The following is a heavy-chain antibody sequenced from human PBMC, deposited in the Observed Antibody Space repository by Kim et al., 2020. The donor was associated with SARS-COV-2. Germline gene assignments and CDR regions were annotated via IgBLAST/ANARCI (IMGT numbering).Heavy chain of an antibody. V-gene: IGHV3-33*06. CDR1: GFTFSSYG. CDR2: MWYDGSKK. D-gene: IGHD6-19*01. CDR3: EKDGAKAVGGTRDYFDY. Sequence: GGSLRLSCAASGFTFSSYGMHWVRQAPGKGLEWVAVMWYDGSKKYYADSVKGRFTITRDNSKNTLYLKMNRMGDEETAVYCGEKDGAKAVGGTRDYFDY. J-gene: IGHJ4*01.